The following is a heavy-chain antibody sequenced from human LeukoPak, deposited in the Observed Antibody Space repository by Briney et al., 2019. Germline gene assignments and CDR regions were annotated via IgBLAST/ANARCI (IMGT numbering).Heavy chain of an antibody. Sequence: SETLSLTCTVSGGSISSSSYYWGWIRQPPGKGLEWIGSIYYSGSTYYNPSLNSRVTISVDTSKNQFSLKLSSVTAADTAVYYCARSGYREGADALDIWGQGTMVTVSS. J-gene: IGHJ3*02. CDR2: IYYSGST. CDR3: ARSGYREGADALDI. V-gene: IGHV4-39*07. CDR1: GGSISSSSYY. D-gene: IGHD5-18*01.